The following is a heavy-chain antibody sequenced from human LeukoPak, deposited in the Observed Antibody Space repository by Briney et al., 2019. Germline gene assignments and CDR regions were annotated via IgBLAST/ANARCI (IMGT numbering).Heavy chain of an antibody. J-gene: IGHJ3*02. CDR3: AKESMIVVVIPEDAFDI. CDR2: ISGSGGST. V-gene: IGHV3-23*01. D-gene: IGHD3-22*01. CDR1: GFTFSSYG. Sequence: GGSLRLSCAASGFTFSSYGMSWVRQAPGKGLEWVSAISGSGGSTYYADSVKGRFTISRDNAKNSLYLQMNSLRAEDTAVYYCAKESMIVVVIPEDAFDIWGQGTMVTVSS.